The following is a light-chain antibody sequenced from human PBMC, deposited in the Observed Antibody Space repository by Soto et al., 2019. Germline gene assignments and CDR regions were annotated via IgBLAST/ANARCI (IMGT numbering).Light chain of an antibody. CDR3: QHYNNWLFT. CDR2: GAS. Sequence: EIVMTQSPATLSVSPGERATLSCRASQSISSNLAWYQQKPGQAPSLLIYGASARATGIPARFSGSGSGTEFTLTISSLQSEDYAVYYCQHYNNWLFTFGQGTKLEIK. CDR1: QSISSN. J-gene: IGKJ2*01. V-gene: IGKV3-15*01.